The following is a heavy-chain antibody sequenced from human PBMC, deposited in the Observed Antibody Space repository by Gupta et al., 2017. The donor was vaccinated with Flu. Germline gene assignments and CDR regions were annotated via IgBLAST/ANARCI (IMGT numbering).Heavy chain of an antibody. J-gene: IGHJ4*02. CDR3: TTYDCSFRY. D-gene: IGHD3-3*01. CDR2: SNSKTDGGAT. CDR1: GFTFTNAW. V-gene: IGHV3-15*01. Sequence: EVRLVESGGGLVKPGGSLRLSCAASGFTFTNAWMSWVRQAPGKGLEWIGRSNSKTDGGATDYAAPVKGRFTISRDDSNNTRYLQVSSLKTEDTAVYYCTTYDCSFRYWGQGTLVTVSS.